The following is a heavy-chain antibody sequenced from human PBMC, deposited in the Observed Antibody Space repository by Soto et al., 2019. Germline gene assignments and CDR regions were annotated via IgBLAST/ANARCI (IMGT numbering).Heavy chain of an antibody. CDR2: ISYDGSNK. Sequence: GGSLRLSCAASGFTFSSYAMHWVRQAPGKGLEWVAVISYDGSNKYYADSVKGRFTISRDNSENTLYLQMNSLRAEDTAVYYCARALASRYSSSFDYWGQGTLVTVSS. CDR3: ARALASRYSSSFDY. J-gene: IGHJ4*02. V-gene: IGHV3-30*04. CDR1: GFTFSSYA. D-gene: IGHD6-6*01.